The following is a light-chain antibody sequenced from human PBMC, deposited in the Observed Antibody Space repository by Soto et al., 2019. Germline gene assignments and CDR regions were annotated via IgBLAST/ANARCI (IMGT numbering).Light chain of an antibody. CDR3: QQYGSSPIT. CDR1: QSVSSK. Sequence: EIVMTQSPATLSVSPGERATLSCRASQSVSSKLAWYQQKPGQAPRLLIYGASSRATGIPDRFSGSGSGTDFTLTISRLEPADFAVYYCQQYGSSPITFGQGTRLEIK. J-gene: IGKJ5*01. V-gene: IGKV3-20*01. CDR2: GAS.